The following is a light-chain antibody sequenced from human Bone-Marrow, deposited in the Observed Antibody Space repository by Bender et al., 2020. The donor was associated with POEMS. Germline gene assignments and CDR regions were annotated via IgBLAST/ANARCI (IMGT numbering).Light chain of an antibody. Sequence: QSALTQPASVSGSPGQSIIISCTGTSSDVGGYNYVSWYQQHPGKAPKLMIYDVTNRPSGVSNRFSASKSGNTASLTISGLQAEDEADYYCCSYAGNRNVFGTGTKVTVL. V-gene: IGLV2-14*01. CDR2: DVT. CDR1: SSDVGGYNY. CDR3: CSYAGNRNV. J-gene: IGLJ1*01.